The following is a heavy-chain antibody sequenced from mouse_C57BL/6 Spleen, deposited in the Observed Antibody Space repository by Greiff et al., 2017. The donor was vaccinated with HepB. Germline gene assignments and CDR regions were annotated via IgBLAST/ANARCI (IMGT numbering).Heavy chain of an antibody. D-gene: IGHD2-12*01. CDR3: ARGSYDGYFDV. CDR2: IDPSDSYT. J-gene: IGHJ1*03. CDR1: GYTFTSYW. Sequence: QVQLQQPGAELVKPGASVKLSCKASGYTFTSYWMQWVKQRPGQGLEWIGEIDPSDSYTNYNPKFKGKATLPVDTSSSTAYMQLSSLTSEDSAVYYCARGSYDGYFDVWGTGTTVTVSS. V-gene: IGHV1-50*01.